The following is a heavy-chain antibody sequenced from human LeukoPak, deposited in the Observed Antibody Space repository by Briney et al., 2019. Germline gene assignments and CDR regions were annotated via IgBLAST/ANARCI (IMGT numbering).Heavy chain of an antibody. J-gene: IGHJ4*02. CDR1: GYTLTELS. CDR2: FDPEDGET. V-gene: IGHV1-24*01. Sequence: ASVKVSCKVSGYTLTELSMHWVRQAPGKGLEWMGGFDPEDGETIYARKFQGRVTMTEDTSTDTAYMELSSLRSEDTAVYYCATDSSLYSSSWTDLDYWGQGTLVTVSS. D-gene: IGHD6-13*01. CDR3: ATDSSLYSSSWTDLDY.